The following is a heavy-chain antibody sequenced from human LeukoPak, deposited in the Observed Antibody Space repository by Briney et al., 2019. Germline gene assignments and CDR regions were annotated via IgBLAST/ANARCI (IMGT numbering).Heavy chain of an antibody. CDR3: ARLCSTAAGNQFDY. D-gene: IGHD2-2*01. J-gene: IGHJ4*02. CDR2: IYPGASYT. Sequence: GESLKISCKGSGYSFTSYWIGWVRQMPGKGLEWMGIIYPGASYTRYSPSFQGQVTLSADKSISTAYLQWSSLKASDTAMYYCARLCSTAAGNQFDYWGQGTLVTVSS. CDR1: GYSFTSYW. V-gene: IGHV5-51*01.